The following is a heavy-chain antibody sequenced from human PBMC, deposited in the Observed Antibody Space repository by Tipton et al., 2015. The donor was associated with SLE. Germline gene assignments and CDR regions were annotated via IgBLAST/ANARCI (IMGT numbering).Heavy chain of an antibody. CDR1: GFTFSSYW. CDR2: IKQDGSEK. CDR3: ARGDVIVVVSYAFDI. D-gene: IGHD3-22*01. Sequence: SLILSCAASGFTFSSYWMSWVRQAPGKGLGWVANIKQDGSEKYYVDSVKGRFTISRDNSKNTLYLQMNSLRAEDTAVYYCARGDVIVVVSYAFDIWGQGTMVTVSS. V-gene: IGHV3-7*01. J-gene: IGHJ3*02.